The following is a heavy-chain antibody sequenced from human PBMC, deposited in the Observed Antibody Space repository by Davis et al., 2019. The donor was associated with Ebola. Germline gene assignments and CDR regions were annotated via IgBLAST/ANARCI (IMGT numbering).Heavy chain of an antibody. CDR3: ATARKYAFDI. Sequence: MPGGSLRLSCTVSGGSISSYYWSWIRQPPGKGLEWIGYIYYSGSTNYNPSLKSRVTISVDTSKNQFSLKLSSVTAADTAVYYCATARKYAFDIWGQGTMVTVSS. J-gene: IGHJ3*02. V-gene: IGHV4-59*01. CDR1: GGSISSYY. CDR2: IYYSGST. D-gene: IGHD1-14*01.